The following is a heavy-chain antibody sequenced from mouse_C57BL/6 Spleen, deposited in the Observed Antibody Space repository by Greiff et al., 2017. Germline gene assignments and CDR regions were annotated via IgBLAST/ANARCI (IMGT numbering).Heavy chain of an antibody. CDR3: TITTVVARYFDV. D-gene: IGHD1-1*01. J-gene: IGHJ1*03. CDR2: IDPENGDT. CDR1: GFNIKDDY. V-gene: IGHV14-4*01. Sequence: DVQLQESGAELVRPGASVKLSCTASGFNIKDDYMHWVKQRPEQGLEWIGWIDPENGDTEYASKFQGKATITADTSSNTAYLQLSSLTSEDTAVYYCTITTVVARYFDVWGTGTTVTVSS.